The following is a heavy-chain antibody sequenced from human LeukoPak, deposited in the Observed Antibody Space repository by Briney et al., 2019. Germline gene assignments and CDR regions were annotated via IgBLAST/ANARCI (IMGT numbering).Heavy chain of an antibody. CDR1: GYSFTGHY. J-gene: IGHJ6*03. CDR2: LNPNSGGT. D-gene: IGHD3-10*01. Sequence: ASVKVSCKASGYSFTGHYIHWVRQAPGQGLEWMGWLNPNSGGTKFAQKFQARVTLTRDTSISTAYLQWSSLKASDTAMYYCARRSIGEYYGSGSTGKYYYYYYMDVWGKGTTVTISS. V-gene: IGHV1-2*02. CDR3: ARRSIGEYYGSGSTGKYYYYYYMDV.